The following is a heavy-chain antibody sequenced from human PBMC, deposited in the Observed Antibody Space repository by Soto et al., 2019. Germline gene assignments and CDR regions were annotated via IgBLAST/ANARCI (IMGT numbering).Heavy chain of an antibody. V-gene: IGHV1-69*13. J-gene: IGHJ6*04. CDR1: GGTFSSYA. CDR2: IIPIFGTA. CDR3: ASAWGPSYYYGMDV. D-gene: IGHD3-16*01. Sequence: GASVKVSCKASGGTFSSYAISWVRQAPGQGLEWMGGIIPIFGTADYAQKFQGRVAITADASTSTAYMELSSLRSEDTAVYYCASAWGPSYYYGMDVWGKGTTVTVSS.